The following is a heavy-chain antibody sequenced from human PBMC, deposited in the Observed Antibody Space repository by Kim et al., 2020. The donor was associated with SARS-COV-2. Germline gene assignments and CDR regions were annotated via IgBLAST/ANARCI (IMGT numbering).Heavy chain of an antibody. D-gene: IGHD2-8*01. Sequence: GGSLRLSCAASGFTFSSYGMHWVRQAPGKGLEWVAVIWYDGSNKYYADSVKGRFTISRDNAKNTLYLQMNSLRAEDTAVYYCARDRPVLMGDEMDVWGQGATVTVSS. CDR2: IWYDGSNK. CDR3: ARDRPVLMGDEMDV. CDR1: GFTFSSYG. V-gene: IGHV3-33*01. J-gene: IGHJ6*02.